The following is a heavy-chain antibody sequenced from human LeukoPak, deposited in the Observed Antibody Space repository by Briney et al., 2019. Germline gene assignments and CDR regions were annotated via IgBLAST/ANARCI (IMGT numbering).Heavy chain of an antibody. CDR3: ARLDNARGAFDY. Sequence: SETLSLTCTVSGGSVSSYFCSWIRQPPGKGLERIGYMYYSGSTNYNPSLKSRVTMSVDTSKNQFSLQLSSVTAADTAVYYCARLDNARGAFDYWGQGTLVTVSS. CDR1: GGSVSSYF. D-gene: IGHD2-2*03. J-gene: IGHJ4*02. CDR2: MYYSGST. V-gene: IGHV4-59*02.